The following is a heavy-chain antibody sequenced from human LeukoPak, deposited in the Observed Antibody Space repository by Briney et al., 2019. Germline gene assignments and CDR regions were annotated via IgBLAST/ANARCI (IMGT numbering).Heavy chain of an antibody. CDR3: AKSTRAVMAMMDV. J-gene: IGHJ6*04. Sequence: PGGSLRLSCAASGFTFISYWMSWVRQAPGKGLEWVANIKQDGSEKYYVGSVKGRFTISRDNAKNSLYLQMNSLRAEDTAVYFCAKSTRAVMAMMDVWGKGTTVTVSS. V-gene: IGHV3-7*01. D-gene: IGHD3-16*01. CDR1: GFTFISYW. CDR2: IKQDGSEK.